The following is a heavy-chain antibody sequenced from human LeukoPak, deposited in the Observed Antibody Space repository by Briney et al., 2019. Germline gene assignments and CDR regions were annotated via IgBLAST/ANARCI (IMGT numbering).Heavy chain of an antibody. CDR2: IKQDGSEK. D-gene: IGHD6-6*01. CDR3: AKMGSSFDY. CDR1: GFTFSSYW. V-gene: IGHV3-7*03. Sequence: PGGSLRLSCAASGFTFSSYWMSWVRQAPGKGLEWVANIKQDGSEKYYVDSVKGRFTISRDNSKNSLYLQMNSLRTEDTALYYCAKMGSSFDYWGQGTLVTVSS. J-gene: IGHJ4*02.